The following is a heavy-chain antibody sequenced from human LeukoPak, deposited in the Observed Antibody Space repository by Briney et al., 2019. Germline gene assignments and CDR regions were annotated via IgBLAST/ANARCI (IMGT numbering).Heavy chain of an antibody. CDR1: GGTFSSYA. CDR2: IIPIFGTA. V-gene: IGHV1-69*01. D-gene: IGHD3-3*01. Sequence: SVKVSCKTSGGTFSSYAISWVRQAPGQGLEWMGGIIPIFGTANYAQKFQGRVTITADESTSTAYMELSSLRSEDTAVYYCASLTYYDFWSGYYTWNYFDYWGQGTLVTVSS. J-gene: IGHJ4*02. CDR3: ASLTYYDFWSGYYTWNYFDY.